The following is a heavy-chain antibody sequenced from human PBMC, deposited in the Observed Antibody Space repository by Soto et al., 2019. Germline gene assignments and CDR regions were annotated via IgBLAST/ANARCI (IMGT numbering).Heavy chain of an antibody. V-gene: IGHV1-18*01. J-gene: IGHJ6*02. D-gene: IGHD3-10*01. CDR3: ARGEILALYYYGSGSYGMDV. Sequence: ASVKLSCKASGYTFTSYAMHWVRQAPGQRLEWMGWISAYNGNTNYAQKLQGRVTMTTDTSTSTAYMELRSLRSDDTAVYYCARGEILALYYYGSGSYGMDVWGQGTTVTVSS. CDR2: ISAYNGNT. CDR1: GYTFTSYA.